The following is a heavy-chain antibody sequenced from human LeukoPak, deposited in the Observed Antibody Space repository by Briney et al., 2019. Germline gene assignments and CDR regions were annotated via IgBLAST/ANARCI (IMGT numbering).Heavy chain of an antibody. V-gene: IGHV3-23*01. D-gene: IGHD6-13*01. Sequence: GGSLRLSCAASGFTFSSYAMSWVRQAPGKGLEWVSAISGSGGSTYYADSVKGRFTISRDNSKNTLYLQMNSLRAEDTAVYCCAKGDSSWYLLDYYYGMDVWGQGTTVTVSS. CDR3: AKGDSSWYLLDYYYGMDV. CDR2: ISGSGGST. CDR1: GFTFSSYA. J-gene: IGHJ6*02.